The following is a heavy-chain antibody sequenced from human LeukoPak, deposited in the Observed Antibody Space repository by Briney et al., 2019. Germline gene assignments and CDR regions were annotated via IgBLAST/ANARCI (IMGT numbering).Heavy chain of an antibody. V-gene: IGHV3-74*01. D-gene: IGHD4-11*01. CDR1: GFTFSSYW. J-gene: IGHJ4*02. Sequence: GGSLRLSCAASGFTFSSYWMHLVRQAPGKGLVWVSRINSDGSSTSYADSVKGRFTISRDNAKNTLYLQMNSLRAEDTAVYYCATVTVTTEKLKDDYWGQGTLVTVSS. CDR2: INSDGSST. CDR3: ATVTVTTEKLKDDY.